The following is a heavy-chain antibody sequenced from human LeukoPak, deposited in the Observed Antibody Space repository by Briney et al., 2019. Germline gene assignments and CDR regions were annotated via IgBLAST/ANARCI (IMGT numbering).Heavy chain of an antibody. Sequence: GGSLRLSCAASGFTFSSYAMHWVRQAPGKGLEWVAVISYDGSSKYYADSVKGRFTISRDNAKNSLYLQMNSLRAEDTAVYYCATQEVGNDYWGQGTLVTVSS. V-gene: IGHV3-30*04. CDR3: ATQEVGNDY. J-gene: IGHJ4*02. CDR1: GFTFSSYA. D-gene: IGHD1-26*01. CDR2: ISYDGSSK.